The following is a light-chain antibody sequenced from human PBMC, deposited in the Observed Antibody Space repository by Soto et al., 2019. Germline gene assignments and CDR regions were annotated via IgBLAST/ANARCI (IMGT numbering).Light chain of an antibody. V-gene: IGKV1-12*01. CDR3: QQANSFPIT. CDR2: TAS. J-gene: IGKJ4*01. Sequence: DIQMTQSPSTLSASVGDRVTITCRASQSISSWLAWYQQKPGKAPKLLIYTASTLQSGVPSTFSGIGSGTDFTLTISSLQPDDFATYYCQQANSFPITFGRGTKVDIK. CDR1: QSISSW.